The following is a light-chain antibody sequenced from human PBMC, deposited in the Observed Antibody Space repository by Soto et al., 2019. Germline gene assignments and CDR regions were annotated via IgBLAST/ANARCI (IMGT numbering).Light chain of an antibody. CDR3: QQRTNWPPYLT. Sequence: ENVLTQSPGTLSLSPGERATLSCRASQSISGSYLAWYQQKPGQAPRLLIYAASSRATGIPDRFSGSGSGTDFTLTISRLEPEDFAVYYCQQRTNWPPYLTFGGGTKVEIK. V-gene: IGKV3D-20*02. CDR1: QSISGSY. J-gene: IGKJ4*01. CDR2: AAS.